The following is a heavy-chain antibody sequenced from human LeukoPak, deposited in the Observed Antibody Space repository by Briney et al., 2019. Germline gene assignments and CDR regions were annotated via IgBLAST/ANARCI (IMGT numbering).Heavy chain of an antibody. CDR2: IIPVFGTA. J-gene: IGHJ4*02. CDR1: GGTFSSYA. D-gene: IGHD1-26*01. CDR3: ARAGELGQLGRSGSYLY. V-gene: IGHV1-69*05. Sequence: SVKVSCKASGGTFSSYAISWVRQAPGQGLEWMGGIIPVFGTANYAQKFQGRVTITTDESTSTAYMELSSLRSEDTAVYYCARAGELGQLGRSGSYLYWGQGTLVTVSS.